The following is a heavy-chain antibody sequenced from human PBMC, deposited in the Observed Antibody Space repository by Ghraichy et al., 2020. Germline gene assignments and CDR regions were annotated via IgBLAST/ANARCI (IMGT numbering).Heavy chain of an antibody. J-gene: IGHJ3*02. V-gene: IGHV3-23*01. CDR3: ATQSRGAFDI. D-gene: IGHD3-10*01. Sequence: GGSLRLSCAASGFTFSSYAMSWVRQAPGGRLEWVSGISGSGGSTYADSVTGRFTISRDNSKNTLYLQMNSLRAGDTAVYFCATQSRGAFDIWGQGTMVTVSS. CDR1: GFTFSSYA. CDR2: ISGSGGST.